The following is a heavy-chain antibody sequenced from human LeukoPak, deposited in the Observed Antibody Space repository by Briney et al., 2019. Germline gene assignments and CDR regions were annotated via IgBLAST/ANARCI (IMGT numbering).Heavy chain of an antibody. J-gene: IGHJ4*02. CDR1: GYSISSGYY. Sequence: SETLSLTCTISGYSISSGYYWGWIRQPPGKGLEWIGSIYHSGSTYYNPSLKSRVTISVDTSKNQFSLKLSSVTAADTAVYYCARGRGGSYFEPFDYWGQGTLVTVSS. CDR3: ARGRGGSYFEPFDY. CDR2: IYHSGST. D-gene: IGHD1-26*01. V-gene: IGHV4-38-2*02.